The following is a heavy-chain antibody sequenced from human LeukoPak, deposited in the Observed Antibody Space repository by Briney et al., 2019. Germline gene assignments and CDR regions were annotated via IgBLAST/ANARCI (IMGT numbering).Heavy chain of an antibody. CDR3: ASSRAYGNAFDI. D-gene: IGHD2-2*01. V-gene: IGHV4-30-4*08. J-gene: IGHJ3*02. CDR2: IYYSGST. CDR1: GGSVSSGSYY. Sequence: PSETLSLTCTVSGGSVSSGSYYWSWIRQPPGKGLEWIGYIYYSGSTYYNPSLKSRVTISVDTSKNQFSLKLSSVTAADTAVYYCASSRAYGNAFDIWGQGTMVTVSS.